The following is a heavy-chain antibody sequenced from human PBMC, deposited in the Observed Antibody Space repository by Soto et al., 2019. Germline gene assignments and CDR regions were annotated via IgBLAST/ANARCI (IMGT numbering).Heavy chain of an antibody. CDR1: GFTFSDSF. V-gene: IGHV3-11*01. CDR2: ISGRDGNI. CDR3: AGDQGPNYMAV. Sequence: QVQLVESGGGLVKPGGSLRLSCAASGFTFSDSFMSWTGKPPGKGLEWLSYISGRDGNIYYADSVRGRFTISRDNAKNSVYLQMNSLRAEDTAVYYCAGDQGPNYMAVWGKGTTVTVS. J-gene: IGHJ6*03.